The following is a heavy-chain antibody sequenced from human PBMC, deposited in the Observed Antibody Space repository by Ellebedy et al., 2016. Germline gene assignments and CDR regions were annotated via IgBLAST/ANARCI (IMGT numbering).Heavy chain of an antibody. D-gene: IGHD2-15*01. J-gene: IGHJ4*02. V-gene: IGHV3-21*05. CDR1: GFNFSNHI. Sequence: GGSLRLXXTASGFNFSNHIFSWVRQAPGRGLEWVSRISATNIYYTDSVKGRFTISRDNAKNSVYLHMKNLRAEDTAVYYCTVVAGDYWGQGTLVTVSS. CDR3: TVVAGDY. CDR2: ISATNI.